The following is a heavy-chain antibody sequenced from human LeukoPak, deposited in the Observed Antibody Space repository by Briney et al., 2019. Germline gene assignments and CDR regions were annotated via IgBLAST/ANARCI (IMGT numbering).Heavy chain of an antibody. Sequence: ASVKVSCKATGYTFTSYGISWVRQAPGQGLEWMGWISAYNGNTNYAQKLQGRVTMTTDTSTSTAYMELRSLRSDDTAVYYCARGAVYCSSTSCPPDYWGQGTLVTVSS. CDR1: GYTFTSYG. CDR2: ISAYNGNT. D-gene: IGHD2-2*01. CDR3: ARGAVYCSSTSCPPDY. J-gene: IGHJ4*02. V-gene: IGHV1-18*01.